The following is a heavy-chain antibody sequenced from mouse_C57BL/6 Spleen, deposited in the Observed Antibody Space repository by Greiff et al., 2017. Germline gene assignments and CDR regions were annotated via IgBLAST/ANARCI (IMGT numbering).Heavy chain of an antibody. D-gene: IGHD2-2*01. J-gene: IGHJ2*01. Sequence: LVESGAELAKPGASVKMSCKASGYTFPSYWMHWVKQRPGQGLEWIGYINPSSGYTKYNQKFKDKATLTADNSSSTAYMQLSSLTYEDSAFYYCARKIYYVYGFYYWGQVTTLTVSS. CDR2: INPSSGYT. CDR3: ARKIYYVYGFYY. CDR1: GYTFPSYW. V-gene: IGHV1-7*01.